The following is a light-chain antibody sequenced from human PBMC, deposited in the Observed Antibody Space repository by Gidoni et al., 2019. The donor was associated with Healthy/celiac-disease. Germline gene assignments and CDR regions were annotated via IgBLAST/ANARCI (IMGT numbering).Light chain of an antibody. CDR2: SNN. CDR3: AAWDDSLSGRV. CDR1: SSNIGRNY. V-gene: IGLV1-47*02. J-gene: IGLJ3*02. Sequence: QSALTPPPSPSGTPGQRVTISCSGSSSNIGRNYVYWYQQLPGAAPKLLIYSNNHRPSGVPDRFSGSKSGTSASLAISGLRSEDEADYYCAAWDDSLSGRVFGGGTKLTVL.